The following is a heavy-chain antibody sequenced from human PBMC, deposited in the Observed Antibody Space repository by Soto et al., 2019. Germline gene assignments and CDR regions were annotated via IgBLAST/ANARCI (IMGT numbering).Heavy chain of an antibody. J-gene: IGHJ4*02. V-gene: IGHV3-23*01. CDR1: GFTFSSYA. CDR2: ISGSAGST. CDR3: PTALWPYLLAGGEFES. D-gene: IGHD2-15*01. Sequence: EVQLFESGGGLVQPGGSLRLSCAASGFTFSSYAMSWVRQAPGKGLEWVSAISGSAGSTYYADSVKGRFTISRDNSKKTLYLEMNSLRAEDTAVFCCPTALWPYLLAGGEFESWGKGTLVTVSS.